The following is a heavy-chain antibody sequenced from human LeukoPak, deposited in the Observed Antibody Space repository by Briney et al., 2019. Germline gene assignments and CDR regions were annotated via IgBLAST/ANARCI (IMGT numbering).Heavy chain of an antibody. Sequence: SETLSLTCAVYGGSFSGYHWSWIRQPPGKGLEWIGEINHSGSTNYNPSLKSRVTISVDTSKSQFSLKLSSVTAADTAVYFCARGNYDYFDSWGQGTLVTVSS. CDR3: ARGNYDYFDS. CDR2: INHSGST. CDR1: GGSFSGYH. D-gene: IGHD1-7*01. J-gene: IGHJ4*02. V-gene: IGHV4-34*01.